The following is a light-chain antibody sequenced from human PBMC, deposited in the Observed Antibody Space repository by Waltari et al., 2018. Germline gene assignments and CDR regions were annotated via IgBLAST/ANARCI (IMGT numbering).Light chain of an antibody. CDR3: SSYAGNNDLV. J-gene: IGLJ3*02. CDR2: EVT. CDR1: SSDVGGYNY. Sequence: QSALPQPPSASGSPGQSVTISCTGTSSDVGGYNYVSWYQQHPGKAPKLMIYEVTKRPSGVPDRFSGSKSGNTASLTVSGLQAEDEADYYCSSYAGNNDLVFGGGTKLTVL. V-gene: IGLV2-8*01.